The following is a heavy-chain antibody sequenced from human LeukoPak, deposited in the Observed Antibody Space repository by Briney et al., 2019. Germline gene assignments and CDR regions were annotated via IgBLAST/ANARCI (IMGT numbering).Heavy chain of an antibody. V-gene: IGHV4-34*01. CDR2: INHSGST. J-gene: IGHJ3*02. Sequence: SETLSLTCAVYGGSFSGYYWSWIRQPPGKGLEWIGEINHSGSTNYNPSLKSRVTISVDTSKNQFSLKLSSVTAADTAVYYCARRRRSGAARNAFDIWGQGTMVTVSS. D-gene: IGHD6-6*01. CDR3: ARRRRSGAARNAFDI. CDR1: GGSFSGYY.